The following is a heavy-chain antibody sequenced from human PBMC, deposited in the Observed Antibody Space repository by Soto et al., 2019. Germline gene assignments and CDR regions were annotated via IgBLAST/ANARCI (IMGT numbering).Heavy chain of an antibody. D-gene: IGHD2-8*01. CDR1: GYNFRTFW. J-gene: IGHJ4*02. CDR3: ERGRNNGGEGYFDF. Sequence: PGESLKISCSTSGYNFRTFWIGWLRQMPGKGLEWMGFIYPDDSETKYSPSFEGQVTMSSDSYRSIAYLQWSSLQASDTAIYYCERGRNNGGEGYFDFWGQGTLVTVSS. V-gene: IGHV5-51*01. CDR2: IYPDDSET.